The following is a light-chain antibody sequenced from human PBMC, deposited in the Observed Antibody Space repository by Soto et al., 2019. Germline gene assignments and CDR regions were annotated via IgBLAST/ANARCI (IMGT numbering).Light chain of an antibody. V-gene: IGKV3-11*01. CDR3: QLRNSWPPVFT. J-gene: IGKJ3*01. Sequence: EIVLTQSPATLSLSPGERATLSCRASQSVSNHLAWYQQKPGQAPRLLIYDASKRATGSPARFSGSGSGTDFTLTISSLEPEDFAVYYCQLRNSWPPVFTCGPGTKVDIK. CDR2: DAS. CDR1: QSVSNH.